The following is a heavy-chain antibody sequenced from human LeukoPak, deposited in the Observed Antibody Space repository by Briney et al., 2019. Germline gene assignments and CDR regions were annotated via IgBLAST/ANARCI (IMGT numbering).Heavy chain of an antibody. Sequence: PSATLSLTRIVTGGSLSSYYWGWIAQPAGEGPECVGYIYYSGSPNYNPSLKSRASISVGASKKQFSLRLSSVTAADTAVYYCASSGWSLIYFQHWGQGTLVTVSS. CDR1: GGSLSSYY. D-gene: IGHD6-19*01. V-gene: IGHV4-59*13. J-gene: IGHJ1*01. CDR3: ASSGWSLIYFQH. CDR2: IYYSGSP.